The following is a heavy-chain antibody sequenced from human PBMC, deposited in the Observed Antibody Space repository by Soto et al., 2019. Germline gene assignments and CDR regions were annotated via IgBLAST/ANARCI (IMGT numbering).Heavy chain of an antibody. Sequence: HGGSMRLCCAASGFTFSDHYMDWVRQAPGKGLEWVGRSRNKANSYTIEYAASVKGRFTISRDDSQNSLYLQMNSLKTEDTAVYYCARGGTYSFDYWGQGTLVTVS. J-gene: IGHJ4*02. V-gene: IGHV3-72*01. CDR1: GFTFSDHY. CDR2: SRNKANSYTI. D-gene: IGHD1-26*01. CDR3: ARGGTYSFDY.